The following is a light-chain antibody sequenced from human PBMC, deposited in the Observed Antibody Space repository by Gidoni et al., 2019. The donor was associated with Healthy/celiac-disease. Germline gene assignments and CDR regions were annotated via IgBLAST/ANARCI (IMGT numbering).Light chain of an antibody. Sequence: IVLTQFPDSLAVSLGERATIHCKSSQSVLYSSNNKNYLAWYQQKPGQPPKLLIYWASTRESGVPDRFSGSGSGTDFTLTISSLQAEDVAVYYCQQYYSTPLTFGGGTKVEIK. CDR1: QSVLYSSNNKNY. V-gene: IGKV4-1*01. CDR3: QQYYSTPLT. CDR2: WAS. J-gene: IGKJ4*01.